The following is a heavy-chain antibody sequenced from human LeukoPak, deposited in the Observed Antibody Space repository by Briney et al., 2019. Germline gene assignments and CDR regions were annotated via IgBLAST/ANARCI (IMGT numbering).Heavy chain of an antibody. V-gene: IGHV4-39*01. Sequence: PSETLSLTCTVSGGSISSSSYYWGWLRQPPGKGLEWVGSIYYSGSTYYNPSLKSRVTISVDTSKNQFSLKLSSVTAADTAVYYCARTPVGAAAGIGWFDPWGQGTLVTVSS. CDR1: GGSISSSSYY. J-gene: IGHJ5*02. D-gene: IGHD6-13*01. CDR2: IYYSGST. CDR3: ARTPVGAAAGIGWFDP.